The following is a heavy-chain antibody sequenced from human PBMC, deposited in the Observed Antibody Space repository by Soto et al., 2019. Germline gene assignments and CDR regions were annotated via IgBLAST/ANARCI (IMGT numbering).Heavy chain of an antibody. CDR1: GYTFTSYD. V-gene: IGHV1-8*01. CDR2: MNPNSGNT. Sequence: ASVKVSCKASGYTFTSYDINWVRQATGQGLEWMGWMNPNSGNTGYAQKFQGRVTMTRNTSISTAYMELSSLRSEDTAVYYCARGRTTTGRRYYYYYMDVWGKGTTVTVS. J-gene: IGHJ6*03. CDR3: ARGRTTTGRRYYYYYMDV. D-gene: IGHD4-4*01.